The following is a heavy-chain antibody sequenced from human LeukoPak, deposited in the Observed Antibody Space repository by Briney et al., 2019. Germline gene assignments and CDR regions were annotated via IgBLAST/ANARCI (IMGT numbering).Heavy chain of an antibody. CDR2: ISHDGSNK. V-gene: IGHV3-30*04. CDR1: GFTFSSYA. D-gene: IGHD1-1*01. J-gene: IGHJ4*02. CDR3: ARDLERVFDY. Sequence: GRSLRLSCAASGFTFSSYAMHWVRQAPGKGLEWVAVISHDGSNKYYADSVKGRFTISRDNSKNTLYLQMNSLRAEGTAVYYCARDLERVFDYWGQGTLVTVSS.